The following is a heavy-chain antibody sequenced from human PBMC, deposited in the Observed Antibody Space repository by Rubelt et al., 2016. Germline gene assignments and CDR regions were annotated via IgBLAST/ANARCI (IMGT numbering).Heavy chain of an antibody. CDR1: GYTLTELS. J-gene: IGHJ5*02. V-gene: IGHV1-18*01. CDR3: ARVRFGDSWFDP. CDR2: ISAYNGNT. Sequence: QVQLVQSGAEVKKPGASVKVSCKVSGYTLTELSMHWVRQAPGQGLEWMGWISAYNGNTNYAQKLQGRVTMTTDTSTSTAYMELRSLRSDDTAVYCCARVRFGDSWFDPWGQGTLVTVSS. D-gene: IGHD3-10*01.